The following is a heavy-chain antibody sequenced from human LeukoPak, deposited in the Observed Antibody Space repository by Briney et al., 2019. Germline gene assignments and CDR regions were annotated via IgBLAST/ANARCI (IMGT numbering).Heavy chain of an antibody. Sequence: PSETLSLTCAVYGGSFSGYYRSWIRQPPGKGLEWIGEINHSGSTNYNPSLKSRVTISVDTSKNQFSLKLSSVTAADTAVYYCARGSLVGARAFDIWGQGTMVTVSS. CDR1: GGSFSGYY. V-gene: IGHV4-34*01. CDR2: INHSGST. D-gene: IGHD1-26*01. J-gene: IGHJ3*02. CDR3: ARGSLVGARAFDI.